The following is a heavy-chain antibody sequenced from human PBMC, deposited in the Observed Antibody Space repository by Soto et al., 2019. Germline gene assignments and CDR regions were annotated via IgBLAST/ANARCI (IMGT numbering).Heavy chain of an antibody. D-gene: IGHD2-2*02. CDR2: ISSSGSTI. CDR1: GFTFSSYE. J-gene: IGHJ6*02. V-gene: IGHV3-48*03. Sequence: EVQLVESGGGLVQPGGSLRLSCAASGFTFSSYEMNWVRQAPGKGLEWVSYISSSGSTIYYADSVKGRFTISRDNAKNSLYLQMNSLRAEDTAVYYCARSKVELLYGLYYYYGMDVWGQGTTVTVSS. CDR3: ARSKVELLYGLYYYYGMDV.